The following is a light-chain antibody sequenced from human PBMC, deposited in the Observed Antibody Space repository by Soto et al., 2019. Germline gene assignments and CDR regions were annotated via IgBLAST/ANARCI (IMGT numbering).Light chain of an antibody. Sequence: DIQMTQSPSTLSASVGDRVTVTCRASQSISSWLAWYQQKPGKAPKLLIYDASSLESGVPSRFSGSGSGTEFTLTISSLQSEDFAVYYCQQYYNWWTFGQGTKV. J-gene: IGKJ1*01. CDR1: QSISSW. CDR2: DAS. CDR3: QQYYNWWT. V-gene: IGKV1-5*01.